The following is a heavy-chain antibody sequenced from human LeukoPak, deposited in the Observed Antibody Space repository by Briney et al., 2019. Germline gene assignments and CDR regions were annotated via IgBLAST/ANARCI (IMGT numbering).Heavy chain of an antibody. V-gene: IGHV1-69-2*01. J-gene: IGHJ4*02. CDR1: GYTFTDYY. CDR3: ATLPGFVRGNY. D-gene: IGHD3-10*01. CDR2: VDPEDGET. Sequence: RASVKVSCKVSGYTFTDYYMHWVQQAPGKGLEWMGLVDPEDGETIYAEKFQGRVTITADTSTDTAYMELSSLRSEDTAVYYCATLPGFVRGNYWGQGTLVTVSS.